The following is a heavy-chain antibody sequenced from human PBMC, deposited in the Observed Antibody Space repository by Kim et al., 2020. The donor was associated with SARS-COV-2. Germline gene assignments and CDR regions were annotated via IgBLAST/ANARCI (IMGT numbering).Heavy chain of an antibody. CDR2: IYHSGST. D-gene: IGHD6-13*01. J-gene: IGHJ6*02. CDR3: ARGYSSSWFNYYGMDV. V-gene: IGHV4-4*02. Sequence: SETLSLTCAVSGGSISSSNWWSWVRQPPGKGLEWIGEIYHSGSTNYNPSLKSRVTISVDKSKNQFSLKLSSVTAADTAVYYCARGYSSSWFNYYGMDVWGQGTRSPSP. CDR1: GGSISSSNW.